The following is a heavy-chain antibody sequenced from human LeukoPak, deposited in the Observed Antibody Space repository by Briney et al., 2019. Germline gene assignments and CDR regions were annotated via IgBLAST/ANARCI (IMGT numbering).Heavy chain of an antibody. J-gene: IGHJ6*02. V-gene: IGHV3-33*08. D-gene: IGHD1-1*01. CDR3: ARDIDHEIRNVPYYYYYGMDV. Sequence: GGSLRLSCAASGFSFSSFAMTWVRQAPGKGLEWVAVIWYDGSNKYYADSVKGRFTISRDNSKNTLYLQMNSLRAEDTAVYYCARDIDHEIRNVPYYYYYGMDVWGQGTTVTVSS. CDR1: GFSFSSFA. CDR2: IWYDGSNK.